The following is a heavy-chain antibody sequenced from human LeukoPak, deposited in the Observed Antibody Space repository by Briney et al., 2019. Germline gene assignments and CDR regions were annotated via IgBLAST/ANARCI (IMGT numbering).Heavy chain of an antibody. CDR3: ARGQRGGSYHIDD. D-gene: IGHD3-16*01. Sequence: SETLSLTCTVSGGSISSYYWSWIRQPPGKGLEWIGYIYYSGSTNYNPSLKSRVTISVDTSKNQFSLKLSSVTAADTAVYYCARGQRGGSYHIDDWGQGTLVTVSS. CDR2: IYYSGST. J-gene: IGHJ4*02. CDR1: GGSISSYY. V-gene: IGHV4-59*01.